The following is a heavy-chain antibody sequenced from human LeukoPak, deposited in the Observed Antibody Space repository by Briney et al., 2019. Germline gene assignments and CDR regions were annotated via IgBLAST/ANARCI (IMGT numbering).Heavy chain of an antibody. CDR3: ARSGATNDVFDI. CDR1: GFTFSSYN. CDR2: IRSSSSYI. V-gene: IGHV3-21*01. D-gene: IGHD1-26*01. J-gene: IGHJ3*02. Sequence: PGGSLRLSCAASGFTFSSYNMNWVRQAPGKGLEWVSSIRSSSSYIYYADSMKGRFTISRDNAKNSLFLQMNSLRAEDTAVYYCARSGATNDVFDIWGQGTMVTVSS.